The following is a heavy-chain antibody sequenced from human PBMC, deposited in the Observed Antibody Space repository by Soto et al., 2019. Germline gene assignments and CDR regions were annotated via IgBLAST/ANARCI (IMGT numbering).Heavy chain of an antibody. Sequence: QVQLVQSGAEVKKPGSSVKVSCKASGGTFSSYAISWVRQAPGQGLEWMGGIIPIFGTANYAQKFQGRVTITADESTSTAYMELSSLRSEDTAVYYCAIDPSVDTAMVPYYGMDVWGQGTTVTVSS. CDR1: GGTFSSYA. J-gene: IGHJ6*02. CDR2: IIPIFGTA. CDR3: AIDPSVDTAMVPYYGMDV. D-gene: IGHD5-18*01. V-gene: IGHV1-69*12.